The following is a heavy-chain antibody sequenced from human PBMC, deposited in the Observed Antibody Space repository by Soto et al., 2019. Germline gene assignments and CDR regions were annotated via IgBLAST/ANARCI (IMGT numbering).Heavy chain of an antibody. D-gene: IGHD3-10*01. CDR3: GARAGGGGY. CDR2: IYSGGYT. J-gene: IGHJ4*02. CDR1: GFTVSNNY. V-gene: IGHV3-53*01. Sequence: EVQLVESGGGLIQPGGSLRLSCAVSGFTVSNNYMSWVRQAPGKGLEGVSVIYSGGYTAYGDSVKGRFTISRDNSKNTLFLKSKGLGAGAPALCYWGARAGGGGYWGQGTLVTVSS.